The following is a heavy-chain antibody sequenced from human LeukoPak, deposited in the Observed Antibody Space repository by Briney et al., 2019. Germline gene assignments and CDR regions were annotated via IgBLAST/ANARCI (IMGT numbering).Heavy chain of an antibody. Sequence: GSLRLSCATSGFTFGNYAMSWVRQPPGKGLEWVSAISGRGTDTYNTDSVRGRFTISRDNSKNTLYLQMDSLRAEDTAVYYCAKDLGGSLHYFDSWGQGTLVTVSS. V-gene: IGHV3-23*01. CDR3: AKDLGGSLHYFDS. J-gene: IGHJ4*02. CDR1: GFTFGNYA. CDR2: ISGRGTDT. D-gene: IGHD1-26*01.